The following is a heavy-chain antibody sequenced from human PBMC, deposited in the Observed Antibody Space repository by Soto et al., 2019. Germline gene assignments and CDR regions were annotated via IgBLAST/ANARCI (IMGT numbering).Heavy chain of an antibody. D-gene: IGHD4-17*01. V-gene: IGHV3-23*01. CDR3: AKHHVNAYGDYGQGGGVDY. Sequence: EVQLLESGGGLVQPGGSLRLSCAASGFTFSSYAMSWVRQAPGKGLEWVSAISGSGGSTYYADSVKGRFTISRDNSKNTLSPKMNSLRAEDTAVYYCAKHHVNAYGDYGQGGGVDYWGQGTLVTVSS. CDR1: GFTFSSYA. CDR2: ISGSGGST. J-gene: IGHJ4*02.